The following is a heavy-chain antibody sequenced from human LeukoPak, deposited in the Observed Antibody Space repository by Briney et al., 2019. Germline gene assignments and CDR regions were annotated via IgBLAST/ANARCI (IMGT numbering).Heavy chain of an antibody. CDR2: INHSGST. Sequence: SETLSLTCAVYGGSFSGNYWSWIRQPPGKGLEWIGEINHSGSTNYNPSLKSRVTISVDTSKNQFSLKLSSVTAADTAVYYCARGRSGFWSGYSDWGQGTLVTVSS. D-gene: IGHD3-3*01. CDR3: ARGRSGFWSGYSD. J-gene: IGHJ4*02. V-gene: IGHV4-34*01. CDR1: GGSFSGNY.